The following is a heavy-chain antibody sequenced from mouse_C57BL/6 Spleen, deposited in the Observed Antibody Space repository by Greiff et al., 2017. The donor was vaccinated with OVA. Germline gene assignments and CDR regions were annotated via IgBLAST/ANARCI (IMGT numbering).Heavy chain of an antibody. CDR3: ARSGNDYDSYYFDY. CDR1: GYAFSSYW. J-gene: IGHJ2*01. D-gene: IGHD2-4*01. V-gene: IGHV1-80*01. Sequence: QVQLQQSGAELVKPGASVKISCKASGYAFSSYWMNWVKQRPGKGLEWIGQIYPGDGDTNYNGKFKGKATLTADKSSSTAYMQLSSLTSEDSAVYFCARSGNDYDSYYFDYWGQGTTLTVSS. CDR2: IYPGDGDT.